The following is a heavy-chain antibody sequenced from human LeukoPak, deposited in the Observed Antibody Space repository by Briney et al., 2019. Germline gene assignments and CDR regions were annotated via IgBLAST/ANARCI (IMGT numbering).Heavy chain of an antibody. Sequence: GGSLRLSCAASGFTFSSYWMSWVRQAPGKGLEWVANIKQDGSEKYYVDSVKGRFTISRDNAKNSLYLQMNSLRAEDTALYYCARVQLRYFDWLSGGDAFDIWGQGTMVTVSS. V-gene: IGHV3-7*03. CDR3: ARVQLRYFDWLSGGDAFDI. CDR2: IKQDGSEK. D-gene: IGHD3-9*01. J-gene: IGHJ3*02. CDR1: GFTFSSYW.